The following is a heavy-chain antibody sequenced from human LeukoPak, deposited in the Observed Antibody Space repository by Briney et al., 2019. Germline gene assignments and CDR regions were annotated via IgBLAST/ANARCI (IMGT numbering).Heavy chain of an antibody. CDR2: ISYDGSNK. V-gene: IGHV3-30*04. CDR1: GFTFSSYA. Sequence: GGSLRLSCAASGFTFSSYAMHWVRQAPGKGLEWVAVISYDGSNKYYADSVKGRFTISRDNSKNTLYLQMNSLRAVDTAVYYCARDSNYYGSGSYWYWGQGTLVTVSS. D-gene: IGHD3-10*01. CDR3: ARDSNYYGSGSYWY. J-gene: IGHJ4*02.